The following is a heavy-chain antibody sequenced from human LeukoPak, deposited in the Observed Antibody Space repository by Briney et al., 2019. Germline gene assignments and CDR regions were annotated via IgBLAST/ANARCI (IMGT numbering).Heavy chain of an antibody. CDR1: GYTFTNYY. Sequence: ASVKVSCKASGYTFTNYYIHWVRQAPGQGLKWMGIINPSGGSTSYAQKFQGRVTMTRDMSTSTVYMELSSLRSEDTAVYYCARDQVNSSSWLQHWGQGTLVTVSS. V-gene: IGHV1-46*01. D-gene: IGHD6-13*01. J-gene: IGHJ1*01. CDR3: ARDQVNSSSWLQH. CDR2: INPSGGST.